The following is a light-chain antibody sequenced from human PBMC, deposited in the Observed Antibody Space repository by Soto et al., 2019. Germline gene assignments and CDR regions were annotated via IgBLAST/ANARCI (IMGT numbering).Light chain of an antibody. V-gene: IGLV1-47*01. J-gene: IGLJ3*02. Sequence: QSVLTQPPSASGTPGQRVTISCSGSSTDIETYYVFWYHQLPRTAPKVLIFWNNQQPSRVPDQFSASKSGTSASLAISGLRSEDEADYYFAAWDGSLSGWVFGGGTKVTVL. CDR1: STDIETYY. CDR2: WNN. CDR3: AAWDGSLSGWV.